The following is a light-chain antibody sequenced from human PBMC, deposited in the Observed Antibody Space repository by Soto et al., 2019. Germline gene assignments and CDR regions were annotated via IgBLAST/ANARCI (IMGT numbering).Light chain of an antibody. CDR2: AAS. CDR1: QSVGSA. CDR3: QQYKNWPPLT. J-gene: IGKJ4*01. V-gene: IGKV3-15*01. Sequence: EIVMTQSPATISVSPGETATLSCRASQSVGSAVAWYQHKPGQAPRLLIVAASIRATGVPGRFSGGGSGTELTLTISSLQSEDFAVDYCQQYKNWPPLTFGGGTTVEIK.